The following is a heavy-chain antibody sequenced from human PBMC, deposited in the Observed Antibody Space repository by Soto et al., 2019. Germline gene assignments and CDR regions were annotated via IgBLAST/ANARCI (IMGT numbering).Heavy chain of an antibody. D-gene: IGHD6-13*01. CDR2: IYYSGST. J-gene: IGHJ6*03. V-gene: IGHV4-39*01. Sequence: SLTCTVSGGSISSSSYYWGWIRQPPGKGLEWIGSIYYSGSTYYNPSLKSRVTISVDTSKNQFSLKLSSVTAADTAVYYCARRSQMSYYYYYMDVWGKGTTVTVSS. CDR3: ARRSQMSYYYYYMDV. CDR1: GGSISSSSYY.